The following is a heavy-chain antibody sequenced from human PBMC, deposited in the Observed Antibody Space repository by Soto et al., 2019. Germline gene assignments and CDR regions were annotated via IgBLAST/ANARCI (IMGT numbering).Heavy chain of an antibody. Sequence: EGQLVESGGGLVQPGGSLRLSCQVSGFTFRSYWMTWVRRAPGKGLEWVANINLDGSEKYYVDAVKGRFTISRDNAKNSLHLELRDLRANDTAVYYCARGAMAGNEVPGDWGQGPLVTVSS. CDR3: ARGAMAGNEVPGD. J-gene: IGHJ1*01. V-gene: IGHV3-7*05. CDR2: INLDGSEK. D-gene: IGHD1-1*01. CDR1: GFTFRSYW.